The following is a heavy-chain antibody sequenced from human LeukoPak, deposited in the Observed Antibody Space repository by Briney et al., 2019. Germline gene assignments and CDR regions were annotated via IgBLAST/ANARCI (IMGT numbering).Heavy chain of an antibody. J-gene: IGHJ6*03. Sequence: PSETLSLTCAVYGGSFSGYYWSWIRQPPGKGLEWIGEIDHSGSTNYNPSLKSRGTISVDTSKNQFSLKLSSVTAADTAVYYCASQVRLERRYYYYSMDVWGKGTTVTVSS. CDR1: GGSFSGYY. D-gene: IGHD1-1*01. V-gene: IGHV4-34*01. CDR2: IDHSGST. CDR3: ASQVRLERRYYYYSMDV.